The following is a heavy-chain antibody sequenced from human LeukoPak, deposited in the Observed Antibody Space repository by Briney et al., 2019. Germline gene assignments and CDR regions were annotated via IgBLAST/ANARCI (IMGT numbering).Heavy chain of an antibody. CDR2: ISYDGSNK. D-gene: IGHD3-10*01. Sequence: PGRSLRLSCAASGFTFSSFGMHWVRQAPGSGLEWVAVISYDGSNKYYPDSVRGRFTISRDNSKNTLYLQMNSLRAEDTAVYYCAKGNYYGSVLPIDYWGQGTLATVSS. J-gene: IGHJ4*02. CDR1: GFTFSSFG. V-gene: IGHV3-30*18. CDR3: AKGNYYGSVLPIDY.